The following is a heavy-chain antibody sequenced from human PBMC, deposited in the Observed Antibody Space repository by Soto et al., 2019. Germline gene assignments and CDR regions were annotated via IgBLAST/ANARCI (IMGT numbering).Heavy chain of an antibody. CDR2: TYYRSKWYN. CDR1: GASVSSNSAA. D-gene: IGHD3-10*01. J-gene: IGHJ4*02. Sequence: SQTLSLTCXISGASVSSNSAAWNWIRQSPSRGLEWLGRTYYRSKWYNDYAVSVKSRITINPDTSKNQFSLQLNSVTPEDTAVYYCARGFGEPRPEHFDYWGQGTMVTVSS. CDR3: ARGFGEPRPEHFDY. V-gene: IGHV6-1*01.